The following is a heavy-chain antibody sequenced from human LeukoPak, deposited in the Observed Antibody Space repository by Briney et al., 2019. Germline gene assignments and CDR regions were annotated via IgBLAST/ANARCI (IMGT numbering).Heavy chain of an antibody. J-gene: IGHJ4*02. Sequence: PSETLSLTCTVSGGSVSNYYWSWIRQPPGKGLEWIGYIYYSGSTNYNPSLKSRVTISVDTSKNQFSLKLSSVTAADTAVYYCARSYAHDYWGQGTLVTVSS. CDR2: IYYSGST. D-gene: IGHD2-2*01. CDR1: GGSVSNYY. CDR3: ARSYAHDY. V-gene: IGHV4-59*02.